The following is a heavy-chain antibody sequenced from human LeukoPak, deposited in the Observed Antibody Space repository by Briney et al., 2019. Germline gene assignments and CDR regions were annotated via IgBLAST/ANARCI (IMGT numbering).Heavy chain of an antibody. J-gene: IGHJ4*02. CDR1: GFTFSSYG. V-gene: IGHV3-33*01. Sequence: PGGSLRLSCAASGFTFSSYGMHWVRQAPGKGLEWVAVIWYDGSNKYYADSVKGRFTISRDNSKNTLYLQMNSLRAEDTAVYYCARGTAGYHGSYFDYWGQGTLVTVSS. D-gene: IGHD3-16*02. CDR3: ARGTAGYHGSYFDY. CDR2: IWYDGSNK.